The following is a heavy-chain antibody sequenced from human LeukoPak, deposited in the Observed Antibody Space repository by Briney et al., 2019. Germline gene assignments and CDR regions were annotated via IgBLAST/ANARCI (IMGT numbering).Heavy chain of an antibody. Sequence: GGSLRLSCAASGFTFSSYVMHWGRQAPGKGLEYVSAISTNGGGTYYANSVKGRFTISRDNSKNTLYLQMGSLRAEDMAVYYCARVGYSSSSAYFDYWGQGTLVTVSS. V-gene: IGHV3-64*01. J-gene: IGHJ4*02. CDR2: ISTNGGGT. CDR1: GFTFSSYV. D-gene: IGHD6-6*01. CDR3: ARVGYSSSSAYFDY.